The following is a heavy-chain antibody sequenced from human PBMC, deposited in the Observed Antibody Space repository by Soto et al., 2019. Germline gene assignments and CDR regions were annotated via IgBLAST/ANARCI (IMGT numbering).Heavy chain of an antibody. D-gene: IGHD3-22*01. V-gene: IGHV3-23*01. J-gene: IGHJ3*02. CDR2: ISGSGGST. CDR3: AKWAYYYDSSGYSGGAFDI. Sequence: GGSLRLSCAASGFTFSSYAMSWVRQAPGKGLEWVSAISGSGGSTYYADSVKGRFTIPRDNSKNTLYLQMNSLRAEDTAVYYCAKWAYYYDSSGYSGGAFDIWGQGTMVTVSS. CDR1: GFTFSSYA.